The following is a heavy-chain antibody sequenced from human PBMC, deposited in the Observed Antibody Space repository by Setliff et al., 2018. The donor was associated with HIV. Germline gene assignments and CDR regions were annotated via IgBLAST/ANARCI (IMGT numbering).Heavy chain of an antibody. CDR1: GGSFSDYY. J-gene: IGHJ4*02. CDR2: IYHSGST. V-gene: IGHV4-34*01. CDR3: ARRPYYFDS. D-gene: IGHD6-6*01. Sequence: SETLSLTCAVYGGSFSDYYWSWIRQPPGKGLDWIGEIYHSGSTIYNPSLKSRVTISVDTSKNQFSLKLSSVTAADTAVYYCARRPYYFDSWGQGTLVTVSS.